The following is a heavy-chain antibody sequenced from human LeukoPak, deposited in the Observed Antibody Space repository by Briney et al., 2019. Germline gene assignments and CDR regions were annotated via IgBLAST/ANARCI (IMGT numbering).Heavy chain of an antibody. CDR2: INPNSGGT. Sequence: ASVKVSCKASGYTLTGYYMHWVRQAPGQGLEWMGWINPNSGGTNYAQKFQGRVTMTRDTSISTAYMELSRLRSDDTAVYYCARDRPNYGSGSYYNVGFDYWGQGTLVTVSS. CDR3: ARDRPNYGSGSYYNVGFDY. D-gene: IGHD3-10*01. CDR1: GYTLTGYY. J-gene: IGHJ4*02. V-gene: IGHV1-2*02.